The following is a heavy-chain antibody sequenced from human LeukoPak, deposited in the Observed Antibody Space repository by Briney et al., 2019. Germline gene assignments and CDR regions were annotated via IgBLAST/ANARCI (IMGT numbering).Heavy chain of an antibody. J-gene: IGHJ4*02. CDR1: GFTFSSYS. D-gene: IGHD2-2*01. CDR2: ISSSSSYI. CDR3: ARAFPRTSCYSH. V-gene: IGHV3-21*01. Sequence: GGSLRLSCAASGFTFSSYSMNGVRQAPGKGLEWVSSISSSSSYIYYADSVKGRFTISRDNAKNSLYLQMNSLRAEDTAVYYCARAFPRTSCYSHWGQGTLVTVSS.